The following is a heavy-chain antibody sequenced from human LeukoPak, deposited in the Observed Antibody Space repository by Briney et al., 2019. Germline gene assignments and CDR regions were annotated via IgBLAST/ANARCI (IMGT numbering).Heavy chain of an antibody. CDR2: ISSSSGTI. Sequence: GGSLRLSCAASGFIFSSYSMNWVRQAPGKGLEWVSYISSSSGTIYYADSVKGRFTISRDNAKNSLYLQLNSLRAEDTAVYYCARVLHKRNYDSSDYYGFWGQGTLVTVSS. J-gene: IGHJ4*02. D-gene: IGHD3-22*01. CDR1: GFIFSSYS. CDR3: ARVLHKRNYDSSDYYGF. V-gene: IGHV3-48*01.